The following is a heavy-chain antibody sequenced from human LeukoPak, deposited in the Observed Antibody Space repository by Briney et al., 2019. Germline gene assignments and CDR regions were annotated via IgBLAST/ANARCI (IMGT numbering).Heavy chain of an antibody. CDR2: IWYDGSKK. CDR3: AREKGVRNYYFGLDV. J-gene: IGHJ6*02. CDR1: GFTFSGYG. V-gene: IGHV3-33*01. Sequence: GRSLRLSCAASGFTFSGYGMHWVRQAPGKGLEWVSVIWYDGSKKYYGDSVKGRFTISRDNSKNTLSLQMNSLRAEDTAVYYCAREKGVRNYYFGLDVWGQGTTVTVSS. D-gene: IGHD3-10*01.